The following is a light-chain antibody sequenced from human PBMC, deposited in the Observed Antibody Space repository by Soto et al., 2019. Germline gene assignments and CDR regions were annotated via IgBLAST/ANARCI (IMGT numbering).Light chain of an antibody. J-gene: IGKJ1*01. CDR1: QSVSSN. V-gene: IGKV3-15*01. CDR2: GAS. Sequence: EIVMTQSPATLSVSPGERATLSCRASQSVSSNLAWYQQKPGQAPTLLIFGASARATGIPARFSGSGSGTDSTLTISRLEPEDFAVYYCQQYGSSPWTFGQGTKVDIK. CDR3: QQYGSSPWT.